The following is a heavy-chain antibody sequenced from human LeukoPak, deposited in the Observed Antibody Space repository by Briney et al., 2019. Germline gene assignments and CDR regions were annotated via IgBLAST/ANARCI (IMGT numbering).Heavy chain of an antibody. D-gene: IGHD1-14*01. V-gene: IGHV3-30*18. CDR3: AKETARPAGVFEY. J-gene: IGHJ4*02. Sequence: PGGSLRLSCAASGFTFSSYGMHWVRQAPGKGLEWVAVISYDGSNKYYADSVKGRFTTSRDNSKNTLYLQMNSLRAEDTAVYYCAKETARPAGVFEYWGQGTRVTVSS. CDR2: ISYDGSNK. CDR1: GFTFSSYG.